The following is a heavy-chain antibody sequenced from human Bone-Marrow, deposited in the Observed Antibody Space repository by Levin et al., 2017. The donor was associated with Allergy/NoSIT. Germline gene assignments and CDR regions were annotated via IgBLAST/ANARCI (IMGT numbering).Heavy chain of an antibody. CDR1: GFTFRIHA. CDR3: ARDAAAGTTSGWLDP. Sequence: GESLKISCAASGFTFRIHAMHWVRQAPGRGLEWVAVISYDGTYKFYAESVRGRFTISRDNSDNTLYLEMNSLTVDDTALYYCARDAAAGTTSGWLDPWGQGTLVTVSS. CDR2: ISYDGTYK. J-gene: IGHJ5*02. D-gene: IGHD1-7*01. V-gene: IGHV3-30-3*01.